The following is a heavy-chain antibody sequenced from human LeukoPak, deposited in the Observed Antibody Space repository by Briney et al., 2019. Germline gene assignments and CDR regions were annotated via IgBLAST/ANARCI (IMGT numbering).Heavy chain of an antibody. CDR2: MYYRGST. J-gene: IGHJ4*02. Sequence: SETLSLTCTVSGGSISSSSHYWGWIRQPPGKGLEWIGSMYYRGSTYHNPSLKSRVTISVDTSKNQFSLKLSSVTAADTAVYYCARGGRGVSHDYWGQGTLVTVSS. V-gene: IGHV4-39*07. CDR3: ARGGRGVSHDY. CDR1: GGSISSSSHY. D-gene: IGHD3-10*01.